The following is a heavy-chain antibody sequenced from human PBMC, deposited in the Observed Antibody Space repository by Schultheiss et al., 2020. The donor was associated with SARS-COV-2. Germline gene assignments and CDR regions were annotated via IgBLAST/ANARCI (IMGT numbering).Heavy chain of an antibody. CDR3: ARAEKSSSSVDY. CDR1: GGSISSYY. J-gene: IGHJ4*02. D-gene: IGHD6-6*01. Sequence: GSLRLSCTVSGGSISSYYWSWIRQPPGKGLEWIGEINHSGSTNYNPSLKSRVTISVDTSKNQFSLKLSSVTAADTAVYYCARAEKSSSSVDYWGQGTLVTVSS. CDR2: INHSGST. V-gene: IGHV4-34*01.